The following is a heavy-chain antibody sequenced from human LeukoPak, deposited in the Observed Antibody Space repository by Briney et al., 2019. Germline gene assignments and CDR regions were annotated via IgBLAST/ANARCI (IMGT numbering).Heavy chain of an antibody. J-gene: IGHJ4*02. D-gene: IGHD1-14*01. CDR3: MRDWVDYRNDY. Sequence: ASVKLSCKTSGFTFTGYYIHWVRQAPGQRLEWLGWINPTSGGTDYAQKFQGRLTMTRDTSISTAYMELSSLRFDDTAVYYCMRDWVDYRNDYWGQGTLVTVSS. V-gene: IGHV1-2*02. CDR1: GFTFTGYY. CDR2: INPTSGGT.